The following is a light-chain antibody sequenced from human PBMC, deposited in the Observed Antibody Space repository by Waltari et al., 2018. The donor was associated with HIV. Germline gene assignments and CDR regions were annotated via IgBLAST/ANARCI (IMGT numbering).Light chain of an antibody. V-gene: IGLV1-44*01. J-gene: IGLJ3*02. CDR2: NNN. CDR1: SSNIETNS. Sequence: SGTPGQRVTISCSGSSSNIETNSVNWYQQLPGTAPKLLIFNNNQRPSGVPDRFSGSKSGTSASLAISGLQSEDEADYYCAAWDDSLNGRWVFGGGTKLTVL. CDR3: AAWDDSLNGRWV.